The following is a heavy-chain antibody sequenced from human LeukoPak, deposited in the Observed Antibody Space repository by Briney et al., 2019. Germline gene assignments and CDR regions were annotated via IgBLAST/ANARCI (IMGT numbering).Heavy chain of an antibody. CDR1: GGYISSYNYY. V-gene: IGHV4-39*07. CDR2: VYYTGST. J-gene: IGHJ1*01. Sequence: PSETLSLTCTVSGGYISSYNYYWGWIRQPPGKGLEWIGSVYYTGSTYYNPSLNSRVTVSVGTSKNQFSLKLSSVTAADTAVYYCARAKSGSDFAEYFQYWGQGTLVTVSS. CDR3: ARAKSGSDFAEYFQY. D-gene: IGHD6-13*01.